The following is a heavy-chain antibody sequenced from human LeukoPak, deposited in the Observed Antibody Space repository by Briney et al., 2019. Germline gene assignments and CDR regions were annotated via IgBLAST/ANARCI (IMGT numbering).Heavy chain of an antibody. D-gene: IGHD4-17*01. V-gene: IGHV3-66*04. CDR1: GFTVSSNY. CDR3: ARPPHGDYVNWFDP. CDR2: IYSGGST. J-gene: IGHJ5*02. Sequence: GGSLRLSCAASGFTVSSNYMSWVRQAPGKGLEWVSVIYSGGSTYYADSVKGRFTISRDNSKNTLYLQMNSLRAEDTAVYYCARPPHGDYVNWFDPWGQGTLVTVSS.